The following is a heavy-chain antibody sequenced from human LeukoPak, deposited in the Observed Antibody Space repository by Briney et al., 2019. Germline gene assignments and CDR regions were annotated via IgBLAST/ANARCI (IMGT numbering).Heavy chain of an antibody. V-gene: IGHV1-69*05. CDR1: GGTFSSYA. CDR3: ARGLDLRIYYMDV. D-gene: IGHD1-7*01. Sequence: ASVKVSCKASGGTFSSYALSWVRQAPGQGLEWMGGIIPIFGTANYAQKFQGRVTITTAESTGTAYMELSSLRSEDTAVYYCARGLDLRIYYMDVWGKGTTVTVSS. J-gene: IGHJ6*03. CDR2: IIPIFGTA.